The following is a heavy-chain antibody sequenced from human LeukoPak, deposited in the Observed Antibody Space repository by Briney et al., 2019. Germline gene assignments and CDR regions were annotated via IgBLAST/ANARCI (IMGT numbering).Heavy chain of an antibody. V-gene: IGHV3-74*01. CDR1: GFTFSGYW. CDR2: INSDGGSA. D-gene: IGHD3-22*01. J-gene: IGHJ4*02. Sequence: PGGSLRLSCAASGFTFSGYWMHWVRQAPGKGLVWVSRINSDGGSASYADSVKGRFTISRDNAKNTLYLQMNSLRAEDTAVYYCAKSSSNYDSSGEAFDYWGQGTLVTVSS. CDR3: AKSSSNYDSSGEAFDY.